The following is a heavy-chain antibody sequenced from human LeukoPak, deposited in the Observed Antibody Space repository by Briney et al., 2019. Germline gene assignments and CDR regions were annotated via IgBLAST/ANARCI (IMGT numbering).Heavy chain of an antibody. J-gene: IGHJ3*02. Sequence: ASVKVSCKASGYTFTNHDINWVRQASGQGLEWMGWMNPKSGNTGYAQKFQGRVTMTRNTSISTAYMELSSLRSEDTAVYYCAGRIAVAGTHAFDIWGQGTMVTVSS. CDR2: MNPKSGNT. CDR1: GYTFTNHD. CDR3: AGRIAVAGTHAFDI. V-gene: IGHV1-8*01. D-gene: IGHD6-19*01.